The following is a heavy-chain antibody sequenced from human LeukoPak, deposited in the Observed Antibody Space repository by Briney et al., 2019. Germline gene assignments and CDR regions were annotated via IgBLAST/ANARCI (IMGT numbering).Heavy chain of an antibody. Sequence: PGGSLRLSCAASGFTFSSYAMHWVRQAPGKGLEWVAVISYDGSNKYYADSVKGRFTISRDNSKNTLYLQMNSLRVDDTAVYYCARVVDGDLGGYFDFWGQGTLVTVSS. CDR2: ISYDGSNK. V-gene: IGHV3-30*04. J-gene: IGHJ4*02. CDR3: ARVVDGDLGGYFDF. D-gene: IGHD4-17*01. CDR1: GFTFSSYA.